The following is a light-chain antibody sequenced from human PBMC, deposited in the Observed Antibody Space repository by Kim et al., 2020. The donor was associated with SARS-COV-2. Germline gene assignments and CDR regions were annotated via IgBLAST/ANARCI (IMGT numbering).Light chain of an antibody. V-gene: IGLV2-8*01. Sequence: GQSVTISCTGTSSDVGDYNYVSWYQQHPGKAPKLMISEVTKRPSGVPDRFSGSKSGNTASLTVSGLQAEDEADYYCSSYAGPNNLVFGGGTQLTVL. CDR1: SSDVGDYNY. CDR2: EVT. J-gene: IGLJ3*02. CDR3: SSYAGPNNLV.